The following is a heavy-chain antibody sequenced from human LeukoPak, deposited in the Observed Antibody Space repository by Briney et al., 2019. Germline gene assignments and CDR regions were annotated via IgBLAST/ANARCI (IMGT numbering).Heavy chain of an antibody. CDR3: AREGRWLHLDY. Sequence: GGSLRLSCAASGFTFSSYWMSWVRQAPGKGLEWAANIKQDGGEKYYVDSVKGRFTISRDNAKNSLYLQMNSLRAEDTAVYYCAREGRWLHLDYWGQGTLVTVSS. J-gene: IGHJ4*02. D-gene: IGHD5-24*01. V-gene: IGHV3-7*01. CDR2: IKQDGGEK. CDR1: GFTFSSYW.